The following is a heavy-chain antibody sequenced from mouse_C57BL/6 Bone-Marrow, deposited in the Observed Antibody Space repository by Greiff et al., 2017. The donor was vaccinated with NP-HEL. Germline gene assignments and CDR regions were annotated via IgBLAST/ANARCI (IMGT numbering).Heavy chain of an antibody. V-gene: IGHV1-15*01. D-gene: IGHD2-3*01. J-gene: IGHJ2*01. CDR1: GYTFTDYE. CDR3: TSAPDGYYEDFDY. CDR2: IDPETGGT. Sequence: VHLVESGAELVRPGASVTLSCKASGYTFTDYEMHWVKQTPVHGLEWIGAIDPETGGTAYNQKFKGKAILTADKSSSTAYMELRSLTSEDSAVYYCTSAPDGYYEDFDYWGQGTTLTVSS.